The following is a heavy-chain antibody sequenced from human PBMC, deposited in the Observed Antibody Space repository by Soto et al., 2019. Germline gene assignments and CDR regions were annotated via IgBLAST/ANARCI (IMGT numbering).Heavy chain of an antibody. J-gene: IGHJ4*02. Sequence: GGSLRLSCAASGFTFSSYAMSWVRQAPGKGLEWVSAISGSGGSTYYADSVKGRFTISRDNSKNTLYLQMNSLRAEDTAVYYCAKAVGYDSSGYYSNWGQGTLVTVSS. D-gene: IGHD3-22*01. CDR3: AKAVGYDSSGYYSN. V-gene: IGHV3-23*01. CDR1: GFTFSSYA. CDR2: ISGSGGST.